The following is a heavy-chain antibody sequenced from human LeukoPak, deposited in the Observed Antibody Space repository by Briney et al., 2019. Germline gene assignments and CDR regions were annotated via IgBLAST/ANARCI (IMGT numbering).Heavy chain of an antibody. CDR2: ISTSSSYI. V-gene: IGHV3-21*01. Sequence: GGSLRLSCVTSGISFSSNSMNWVRQAPGGGLEWLSSISTSSSYIYYADSVKGRFTISRDNSKNTLYLQMNSLRAEDTAVYYCAKDKGSSGWPLDYWGQGTLVTVSS. J-gene: IGHJ4*02. D-gene: IGHD6-19*01. CDR3: AKDKGSSGWPLDY. CDR1: GISFSSNS.